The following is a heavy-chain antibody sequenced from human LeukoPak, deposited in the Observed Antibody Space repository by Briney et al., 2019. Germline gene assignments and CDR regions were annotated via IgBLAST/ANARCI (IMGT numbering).Heavy chain of an antibody. D-gene: IGHD7-27*01. CDR2: ISGSGGSA. CDR1: GFTCSSYA. J-gene: IGHJ4*02. CDR3: AKEPDTWGSRFDY. Sequence: GGSLRLSCAASGFTCSSYAMGWVRQAPGKGLEWVSGISGSGGSAYYADSVKGRFTISRDNSKNTLYLQMNSLRAEDAAVYYCAKEPDTWGSRFDYWGQGTLVTVSS. V-gene: IGHV3-23*01.